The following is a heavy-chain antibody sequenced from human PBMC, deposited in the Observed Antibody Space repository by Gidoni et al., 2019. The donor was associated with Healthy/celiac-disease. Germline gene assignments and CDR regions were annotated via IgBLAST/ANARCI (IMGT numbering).Heavy chain of an antibody. V-gene: IGHV3-23*01. CDR3: ARGWDIVVVPAGKGSGYDY. Sequence: EGQRLESGGGWVQPGGSRGPSCAAAGLTLSSEDRSWVRQAPGKGLVLVSAISCGGCSTYYADSVNGRFTISRDISKNTLYLQMNSLRAEDTAVYYCARGWDIVVVPAGKGSGYDYWGQGTLVTVSS. D-gene: IGHD2-2*01. CDR1: GLTLSSED. J-gene: IGHJ4*02. CDR2: ISCGGCST.